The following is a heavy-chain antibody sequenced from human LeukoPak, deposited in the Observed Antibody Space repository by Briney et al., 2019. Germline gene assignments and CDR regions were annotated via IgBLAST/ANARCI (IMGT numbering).Heavy chain of an antibody. Sequence: GGSLRLSCAASGFTFSSYSMNWVRQAPGKGLEWVSSISSSSSYIYYADSVKGRFTISRDNAKNSLYLQMNSLRAEDTAVYYCARDSFYYGSGIDYWGQGTLVTVFS. V-gene: IGHV3-21*01. CDR2: ISSSSSYI. CDR3: ARDSFYYGSGIDY. D-gene: IGHD3-10*01. CDR1: GFTFSSYS. J-gene: IGHJ4*02.